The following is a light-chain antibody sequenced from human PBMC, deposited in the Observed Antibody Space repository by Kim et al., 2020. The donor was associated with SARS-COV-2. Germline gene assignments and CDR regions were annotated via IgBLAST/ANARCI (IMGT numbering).Light chain of an antibody. V-gene: IGKV3-20*01. J-gene: IGKJ4*01. CDR2: GGS. CDR1: QNVNNKY. CDR3: QQYHRSPLT. Sequence: SPGERATLSCRASQNVNNKYFAWFQQKPGQAPSLLIYGGSNRAPGIPDRFRGSGAGTDFTLTISGLEPEDFAVYYCQQYHRSPLTFGGGTKVDIK.